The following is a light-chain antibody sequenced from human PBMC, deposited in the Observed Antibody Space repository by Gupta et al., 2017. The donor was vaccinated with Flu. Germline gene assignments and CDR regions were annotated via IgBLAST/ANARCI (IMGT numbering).Light chain of an antibody. CDR1: ESVISGY. V-gene: IGKV3-20*01. CDR3: QQEGSPPST. J-gene: IGKJ1*01. CDR2: DAS. Sequence: IVLTQSPGTLSLSPGDSTTLSCRASESVISGYLAWYKQIPGQAPRLLMSDASTRATGISDRFSGSGTGTXFTLTIXRREPEDFAVYYWQQEGSPPSTFGXGTKVEV.